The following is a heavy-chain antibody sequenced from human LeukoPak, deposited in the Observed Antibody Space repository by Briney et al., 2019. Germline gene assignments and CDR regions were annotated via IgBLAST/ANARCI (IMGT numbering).Heavy chain of an antibody. CDR1: GGTFSSYA. Sequence: SVKVSCRASGGTFSSYAISWVRQAPGQGLEWMGGIIPIFGTANYAQKFQGRVTITADESTSTAYMELSSLRSEDTAVYYCASVAKYGAPLDYWGQGTLVTVSS. CDR2: IIPIFGTA. CDR3: ASVAKYGAPLDY. D-gene: IGHD4/OR15-4a*01. J-gene: IGHJ4*02. V-gene: IGHV1-69*13.